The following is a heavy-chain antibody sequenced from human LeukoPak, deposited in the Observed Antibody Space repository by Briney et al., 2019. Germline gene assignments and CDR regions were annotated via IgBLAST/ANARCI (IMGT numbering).Heavy chain of an antibody. CDR1: GVTFNSDT. Sequence: PGGSLRLSCVVSGVTFNSDTMHWVRQAPGKGLEYVSGISKNGGSTFYVNSVKGRFTISRDNSKNTLYLQMGSLRGDDTAVYYCARHRDYHCAFYYYHMDVWGKGTTVTVSS. CDR2: ISKNGGST. D-gene: IGHD5-12*01. CDR3: ARHRDYHCAFYYYHMDV. V-gene: IGHV3-64*01. J-gene: IGHJ6*03.